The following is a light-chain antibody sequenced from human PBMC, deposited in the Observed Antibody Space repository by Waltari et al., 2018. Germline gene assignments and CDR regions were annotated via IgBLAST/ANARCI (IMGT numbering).Light chain of an antibody. V-gene: IGLV2-14*03. CDR1: SSDGGGYKY. J-gene: IGLJ3*02. CDR3: SSYTSGGSFNWV. CDR2: DVS. Sequence: QSALTQPASVSGSPGQSITISCTGTSSDGGGYKYVAWYKHPPGKVPKGMGYDVSERPSGVSNRCSGSKAGNTAALTSSGPQGDDEADYCCSSYTSGGSFNWVFGGGTKVTVL.